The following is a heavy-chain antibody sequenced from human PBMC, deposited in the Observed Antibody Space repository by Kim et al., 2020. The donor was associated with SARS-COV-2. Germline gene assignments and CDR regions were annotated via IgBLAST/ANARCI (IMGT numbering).Heavy chain of an antibody. CDR3: ARGLGLLWFGESIGGDAFDI. J-gene: IGHJ3*02. CDR2: IYYSGST. D-gene: IGHD3-10*01. CDR1: GGSISRGGYY. Sequence: SETLSLTCTVSGGSISRGGYYWSWIRQHPGKGLEWIGYIYYSGSTYYNPSLKSRVTISVDTSKNQFSLKLSSVTAADTAVYYCARGLGLLWFGESIGGDAFDIWGQGTMVTVSS. V-gene: IGHV4-31*03.